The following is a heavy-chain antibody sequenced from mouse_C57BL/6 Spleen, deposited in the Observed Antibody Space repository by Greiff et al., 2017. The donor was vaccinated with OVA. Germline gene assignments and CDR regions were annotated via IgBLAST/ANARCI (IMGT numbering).Heavy chain of an antibody. CDR2: ISNGGGST. V-gene: IGHV5-12*01. J-gene: IGHJ2*01. CDR3: EGLDLSGYFDY. D-gene: IGHD3-1*01. Sequence: EVQLVESGGGLVQPGASLKLSCAASGFTFSDYYMYWVRQTPEQRLEWVAYISNGGGSTSYPHTVKGRFTISKDNATNTLYLQLSRLKSEDAAVYYCEGLDLSGYFDYWGQGTTLTVSS. CDR1: GFTFSDYY.